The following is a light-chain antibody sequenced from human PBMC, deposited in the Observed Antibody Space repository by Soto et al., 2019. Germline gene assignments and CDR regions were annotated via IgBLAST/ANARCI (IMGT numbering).Light chain of an antibody. CDR3: MQALQTPRA. J-gene: IGKJ5*01. CDR2: LGS. CDR1: QSLLHSDGYNY. Sequence: IVMTQSPLSLPVTPGEPASISCRSSQSLLHSDGYNYLDWYLQKPGQSPQLLIYLGSNRASGVPDRFSGSGSGTDFTLKISRVEAEDVGVYYCMQALQTPRAFGQGTRLDIK. V-gene: IGKV2-28*01.